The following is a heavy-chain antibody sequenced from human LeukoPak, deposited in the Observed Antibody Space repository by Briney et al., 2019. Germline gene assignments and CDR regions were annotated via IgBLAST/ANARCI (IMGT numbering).Heavy chain of an antibody. J-gene: IGHJ6*02. D-gene: IGHD6-13*01. CDR3: ARAGYSSSWPTYYYYYYGMDV. Sequence: GGSLRLSCSASGFTFSSYWMTWVRQAPGKGLEWVANINQDGSEKYYVDSVKGRFTISRDNAKNSLYLQMNSLRAEDTAVYYCARAGYSSSWPTYYYYYYGMDVWGQGTTVTVSS. CDR1: GFTFSSYW. V-gene: IGHV3-7*01. CDR2: INQDGSEK.